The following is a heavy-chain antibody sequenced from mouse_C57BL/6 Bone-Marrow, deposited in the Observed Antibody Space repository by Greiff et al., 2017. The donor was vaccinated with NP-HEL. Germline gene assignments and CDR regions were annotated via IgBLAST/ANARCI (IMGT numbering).Heavy chain of an antibody. Sequence: VKLMESGPGLVAPSQSLSITCTVSGFSLTSYGVHWVRQPPGKGLEWLVVIWSDGSTTYNSALKSRLSISKDNSKSQVFLKMNSLQTDDTAMYYCARHGNIYYGYSYYAMDYWGQGTSVTVSS. CDR2: IWSDGST. CDR3: ARHGNIYYGYSYYAMDY. V-gene: IGHV2-6-1*01. J-gene: IGHJ4*01. CDR1: GFSLTSYG. D-gene: IGHD2-2*01.